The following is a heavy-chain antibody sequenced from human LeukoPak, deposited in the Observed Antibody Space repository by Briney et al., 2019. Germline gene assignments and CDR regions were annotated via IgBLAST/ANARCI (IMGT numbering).Heavy chain of an antibody. D-gene: IGHD3-10*01. V-gene: IGHV4-38-2*01. CDR1: GYSISSGYY. CDR2: IYHSGST. Sequence: SETLSLTCAVSGYSISSGYYWGWIRQPPGKGLEWIGSIYHSGSTYYNPSLKSRVTISVDTSKNQFSLKLSSVTAADTAVYYCARSAEMIRITMVRGLLAAFDIWGQGTMVTVSS. CDR3: ARSAEMIRITMVRGLLAAFDI. J-gene: IGHJ3*02.